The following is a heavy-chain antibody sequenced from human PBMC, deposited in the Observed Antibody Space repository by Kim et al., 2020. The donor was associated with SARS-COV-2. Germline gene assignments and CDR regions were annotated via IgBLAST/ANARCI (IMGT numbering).Heavy chain of an antibody. J-gene: IGHJ4*02. CDR1: GFTFSNYG. D-gene: IGHD3-9*01. CDR3: ATRDTSEWHYFER. Sequence: GGSLRLSCAATGFTFSNYGISWVRQAPGKGLEWVAVISGSGVSTNHAGSVRGRFTISRDNSKNTVYLHMNSLRAEDTAVYYCATRDTSEWHYFERWGQGTLLTVS. V-gene: IGHV3-23*01. CDR2: ISGSGVST.